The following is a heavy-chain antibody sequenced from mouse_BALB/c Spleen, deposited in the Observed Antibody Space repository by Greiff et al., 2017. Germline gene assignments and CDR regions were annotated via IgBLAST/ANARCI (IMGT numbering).Heavy chain of an antibody. J-gene: IGHJ2*01. D-gene: IGHD1-1*01. V-gene: IGHV5-6-3*01. CDR1: GFTFSSYG. Sequence: EVLLVESGGGLVQPGGSLKLSCAASGFTFSSYGMSWVRQTPDKRLELVATINSNGGSTYYPDSVKGRFTISRDNAKNTLYLQMSSLKSEDTAMYCGARSGLRSYYFDYWGQGTTLTVAA. CDR3: ARSGLRSYYFDY. CDR2: INSNGGST.